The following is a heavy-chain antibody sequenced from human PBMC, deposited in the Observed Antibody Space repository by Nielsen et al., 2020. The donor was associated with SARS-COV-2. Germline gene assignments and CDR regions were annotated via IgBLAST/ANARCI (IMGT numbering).Heavy chain of an antibody. J-gene: IGHJ6*02. V-gene: IGHV3-23*01. Sequence: GESLKISCAASGFTFNTYAMTWVRQAPGKGLEWVSAISGSGGSTYYADSVKGRFTISRDNSKNTLYLQMNSLRAEDTAVYYCAKDGGGMIVVVITIDYYYGMDVWGQGTTVTVSS. D-gene: IGHD3-22*01. CDR2: ISGSGGST. CDR1: GFTFNTYA. CDR3: AKDGGGMIVVVITIDYYYGMDV.